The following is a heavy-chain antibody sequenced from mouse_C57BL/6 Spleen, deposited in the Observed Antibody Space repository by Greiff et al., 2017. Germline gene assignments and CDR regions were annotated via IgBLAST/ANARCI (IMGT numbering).Heavy chain of an antibody. D-gene: IGHD1-1*01. V-gene: IGHV1-53*01. CDR3: ARNGSSYGYFDY. J-gene: IGHJ2*01. CDR2: INPGNGGT. CDR1: GYTFTSYW. Sequence: QVQLLQPGTELVKPGASVKLSCKASGYTFTSYWMPWVRQRPGQGLEWIGNINPGNGGTNYTEKFKSKATLTVDKSTSTAYMQLSSLTSEDSAVYYCARNGSSYGYFDYWGQGTTLTVSS.